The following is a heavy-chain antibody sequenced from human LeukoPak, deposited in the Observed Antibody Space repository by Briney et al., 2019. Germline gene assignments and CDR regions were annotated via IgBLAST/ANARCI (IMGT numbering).Heavy chain of an antibody. CDR3: GPSYYYDSSVYYCTY. D-gene: IGHD3-22*01. CDR1: GFTLRSYW. J-gene: IGHJ4*02. Sequence: PGGSLRLSCAASGFTLRSYWMHWVRQVPGKGLVWVSRIRSDGSDIAYADSVKGRFTISRDNAKNTLYLQMDSLRAEDTAVYYCGPSYYYDSSVYYCTYWGQGTLVTVSS. CDR2: IRSDGSDI. V-gene: IGHV3-74*01.